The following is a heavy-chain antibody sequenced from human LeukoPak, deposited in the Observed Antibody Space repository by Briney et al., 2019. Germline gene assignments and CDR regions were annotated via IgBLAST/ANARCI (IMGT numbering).Heavy chain of an antibody. D-gene: IGHD2-21*02. V-gene: IGHV3-11*01. CDR2: ISSSGSTI. CDR3: ARHPDCGGDCFYFDY. J-gene: IGHJ4*02. CDR1: GFTFSDYY. Sequence: GGSLRLSCAASGFTFSDYYMSWIRQAPGKGLEWVSYISSSGSTIYYADSVKGLFTISRDNAKNSLYLQMNSLRAEDTAVYYCARHPDCGGDCFYFDYWGQGTLVTVSS.